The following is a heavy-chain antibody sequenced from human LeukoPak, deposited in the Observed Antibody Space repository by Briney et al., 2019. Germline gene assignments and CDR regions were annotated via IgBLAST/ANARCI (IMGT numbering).Heavy chain of an antibody. CDR1: GFTFSSYA. J-gene: IGHJ4*02. Sequence: GGSLRLSCAASGFTFSSYAMSWVRQAPGKGLEWVSAISGSGGSTYYADSVKGRFTISRDNSKNTLYLQMNSLRAEDTAVYYCAKGNYDFWSGYYRNFDYWGQGTLVTVSS. V-gene: IGHV3-23*01. D-gene: IGHD3-3*01. CDR3: AKGNYDFWSGYYRNFDY. CDR2: ISGSGGST.